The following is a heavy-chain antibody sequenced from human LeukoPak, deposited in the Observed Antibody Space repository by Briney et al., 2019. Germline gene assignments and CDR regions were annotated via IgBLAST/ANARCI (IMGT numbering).Heavy chain of an antibody. CDR1: GGSVSSGSYY. Sequence: SETLSLTCTVSGGSVSSGSYYWSWIRQPPGTGLEWIGYIYYSGSTNYNPSLKSRVTISVDTSKNQFSLKLSSVTAADTAVYYCARMYYYGSGSYWYYFDYWGQGTLVTVSS. V-gene: IGHV4-61*01. J-gene: IGHJ4*02. CDR2: IYYSGST. D-gene: IGHD3-10*01. CDR3: ARMYYYGSGSYWYYFDY.